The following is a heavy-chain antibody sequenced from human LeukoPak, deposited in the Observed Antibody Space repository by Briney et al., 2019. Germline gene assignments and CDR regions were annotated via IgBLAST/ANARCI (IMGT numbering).Heavy chain of an antibody. V-gene: IGHV3-15*01. Sequence: PGGSLRLSCAASGFTFSNAWMSWVRQALGKGLEWVGRIKRKTDGGTTDYAAPVKGRFTISRDDSKNTLYLQMNSLKTEDTAVYYCTTEDYDFWSGYYYFDPWGQGTLVTVSS. CDR3: TTEDYDFWSGYYYFDP. CDR2: IKRKTDGGTT. D-gene: IGHD3-3*01. J-gene: IGHJ5*02. CDR1: GFTFSNAW.